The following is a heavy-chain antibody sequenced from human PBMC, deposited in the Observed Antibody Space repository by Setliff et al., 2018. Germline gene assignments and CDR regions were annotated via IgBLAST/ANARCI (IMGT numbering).Heavy chain of an antibody. V-gene: IGHV1-69*05. CDR3: ARSPAVLGIVYLDP. CDR1: GYSFTNYA. D-gene: IGHD2-15*01. Sequence: SVKVSCKTSGYSFTNYAISWVRQAPGQGLEWMGGIIPFFATTKYAQRFQGRVTITTDESTSTAYMQLSSLGSEDTAVYYCARSPAVLGIVYLDPWGQGTLVTVSS. J-gene: IGHJ5*02. CDR2: IIPFFATT.